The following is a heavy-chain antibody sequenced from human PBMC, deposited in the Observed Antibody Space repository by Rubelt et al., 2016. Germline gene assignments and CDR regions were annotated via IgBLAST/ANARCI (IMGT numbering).Heavy chain of an antibody. CDR1: GGSISSSSYY. Sequence: QLQLQESGPGLVKPSETLSLTCTVSGGSISSSSYYWGWIRQPPGKGLEWIGSIYYSGSTYYNPSLTSRVTRSVDTSKNECSLKLRSVTAADTAVYYCARESFGAADYWGQGTRVTVSS. CDR3: ARESFGAADY. V-gene: IGHV4-39*01. D-gene: IGHD3-3*01. J-gene: IGHJ4*02. CDR2: IYYSGST.